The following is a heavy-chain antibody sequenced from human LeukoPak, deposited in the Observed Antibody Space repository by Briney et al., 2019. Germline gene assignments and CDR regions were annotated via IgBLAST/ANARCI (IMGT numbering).Heavy chain of an antibody. Sequence: GASVKVSCKASGYSFTRYAMHWVRQAPGQRLEWMGWINAGNGNTKYSQKFQGRVTITRDTSASTAYMELSSLRSEDTAVYYCARVTMVRGVIIFDYWGQGTLVTVSS. J-gene: IGHJ4*02. CDR1: GYSFTRYA. V-gene: IGHV1-3*01. CDR3: ARVTMVRGVIIFDY. CDR2: INAGNGNT. D-gene: IGHD3-10*01.